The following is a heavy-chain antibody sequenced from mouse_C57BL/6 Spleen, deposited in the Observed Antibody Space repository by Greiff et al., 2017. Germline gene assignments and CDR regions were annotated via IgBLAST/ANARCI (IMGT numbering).Heavy chain of an antibody. J-gene: IGHJ4*01. CDR1: GYTFTSYG. V-gene: IGHV1-81*01. Sequence: QVQLQQSGAELARPGASVKLSCKASGYTFTSYGISWVKQSPGQGLEWIGEIYPRSGNTYYNEKFKGKATLTADKSSSTAYMELRSLTSEDSAVYYCARSGYDYDCAMDYWGQGTSVTVSS. CDR2: IYPRSGNT. D-gene: IGHD2-4*01. CDR3: ARSGYDYDCAMDY.